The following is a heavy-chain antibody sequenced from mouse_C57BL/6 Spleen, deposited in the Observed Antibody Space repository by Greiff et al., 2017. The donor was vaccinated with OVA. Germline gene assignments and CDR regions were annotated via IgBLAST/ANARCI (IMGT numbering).Heavy chain of an antibody. D-gene: IGHD2-13*01. V-gene: IGHV1-80*01. CDR2: IYPGDGDT. J-gene: IGHJ1*03. CDR3: ARSGGDLVWYFDV. Sequence: VQLQQSGAELVKPGASVKISCKASGYAFSSYWMNWVKQRPGTGLEWIGQIYPGDGDTNYNGKFKGKATLTADKSSSTAYMQLSSLTSEDSAVYFGARSGGDLVWYFDVWGTGTTVTVSS. CDR1: GYAFSSYW.